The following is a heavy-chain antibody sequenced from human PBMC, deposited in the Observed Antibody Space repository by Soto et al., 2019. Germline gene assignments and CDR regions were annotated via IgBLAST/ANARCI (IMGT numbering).Heavy chain of an antibody. V-gene: IGHV3-49*03. D-gene: IGHD2-8*01. CDR2: IRSKAYGGTT. Sequence: PGGSLRLSCTASGFTFADYAMSWFRQAPGKGLEWVGFIRSKAYGGTTEYAASVKGRFTISRDDSKSIAYLQMNSLKTEDTAVYYCTRDRFHCTNGVCSLGYSYLDVWGKGTTVTVSS. CDR1: GFTFADYA. CDR3: TRDRFHCTNGVCSLGYSYLDV. J-gene: IGHJ6*03.